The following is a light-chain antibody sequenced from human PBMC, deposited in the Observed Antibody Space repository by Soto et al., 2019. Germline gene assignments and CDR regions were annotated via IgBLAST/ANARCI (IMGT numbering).Light chain of an antibody. J-gene: IGKJ1*01. Sequence: DIQMTQSPSSLSASAGARVTITCRASQSITNFLNWYQQKPGKAPKLLIYAASSLQSGVPSRFSGSGSGTDFTLTISSLQSEDFATYYCQQSHSTPRTFGQGTKVEIK. CDR1: QSITNF. V-gene: IGKV1-39*01. CDR2: AAS. CDR3: QQSHSTPRT.